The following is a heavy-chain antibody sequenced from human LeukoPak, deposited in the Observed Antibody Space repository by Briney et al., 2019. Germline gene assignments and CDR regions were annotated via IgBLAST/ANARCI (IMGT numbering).Heavy chain of an antibody. CDR1: GFTFSSYS. Sequence: PGGSLRLSCAASGFTFSSYSMNWVRQAPGKGLEWVSYISSSSSTIYYADSVKGRFTISRDDAKNSLYLQMNSLRAEDTAVYYCARVPDYGGNSGAFDIWGQGTMVTVSS. CDR2: ISSSSSTI. V-gene: IGHV3-48*01. CDR3: ARVPDYGGNSGAFDI. D-gene: IGHD4-23*01. J-gene: IGHJ3*02.